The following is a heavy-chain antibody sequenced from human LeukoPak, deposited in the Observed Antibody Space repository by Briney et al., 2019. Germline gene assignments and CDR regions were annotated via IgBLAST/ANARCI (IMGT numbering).Heavy chain of an antibody. CDR3: AKDRYAWTSGYSYNPFDY. CDR1: GFTFSSYA. J-gene: IGHJ4*02. V-gene: IGHV3-23*01. Sequence: GGSLRLSCATSGFTFSSYAMSWVRQAPGKGLEWVSVISGSGTSTFYADSVKGRFTISRDNSKKTLYLQMNSLRAEDTAVYYCAKDRYAWTSGYSYNPFDYWGPGTLVTVSS. D-gene: IGHD5-18*01. CDR2: ISGSGTST.